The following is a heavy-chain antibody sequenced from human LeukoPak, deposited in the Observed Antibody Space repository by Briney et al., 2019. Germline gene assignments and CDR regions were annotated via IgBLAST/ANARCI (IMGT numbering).Heavy chain of an antibody. CDR2: INNSGST. Sequence: SETLSLTCAVYGGSFSGYYWSWIRQPPGKGVEWVGEINNSGSTNYNPSRKSRVTITGDTRKNQFARKKSSVTAADTVVYYCARRSAEYQLLYGGPHDYWGQGTLVTVSS. V-gene: IGHV4-34*01. J-gene: IGHJ4*02. CDR3: ARRSAEYQLLYGGPHDY. D-gene: IGHD2-2*02. CDR1: GGSFSGYY.